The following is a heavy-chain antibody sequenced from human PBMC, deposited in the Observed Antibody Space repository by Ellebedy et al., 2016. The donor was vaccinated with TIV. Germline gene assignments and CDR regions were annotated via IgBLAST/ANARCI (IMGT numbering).Heavy chain of an antibody. V-gene: IGHV4-39*01. J-gene: IGHJ5*02. Sequence: MPSETLSLTCTVSGGSISNSDYYWNWIRQPPGKGLEWIGSIYYSGSAYYNPSLKSRVTVSVDTSKNQFSLNLSSVTAADTAVYYCARHSFSNWFDPWGQGTLVTVSS. CDR3: ARHSFSNWFDP. CDR2: IYYSGSA. CDR1: GGSISNSDYY. D-gene: IGHD3-3*01.